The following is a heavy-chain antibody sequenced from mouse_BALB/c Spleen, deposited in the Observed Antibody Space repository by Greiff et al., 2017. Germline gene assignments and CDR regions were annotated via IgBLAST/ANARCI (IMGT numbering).Heavy chain of an antibody. CDR3: ARKDRTDAMDY. V-gene: IGHV3-2*02. CDR2: ISYSGST. D-gene: IGHD2-14*01. CDR1: GYSITSDYA. Sequence: EVMLVESGPGLVKPSQSLSLTCTVTGYSITSDYAWNWIRQFPGNKLEWMGYISYSGSTSYNPSLKSRISITRDTSKNQFFLQLNSVTTEDTATYYCARKDRTDAMDYWGQGTSVTVSS. J-gene: IGHJ4*01.